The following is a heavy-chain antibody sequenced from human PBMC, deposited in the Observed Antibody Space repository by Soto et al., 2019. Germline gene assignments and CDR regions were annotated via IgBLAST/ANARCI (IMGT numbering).Heavy chain of an antibody. Sequence: ASVKVSCKASVYSFTNNGISWVRQAPGQGLQWMGWLSAYNGNTKYAQKLHGRVTMTTDTSTSTAYMELRSLRSDDTAVYYCARDTGVEYCSGGSCFSSINFDYWGQGTLVTVSS. V-gene: IGHV1-18*01. CDR2: LSAYNGNT. J-gene: IGHJ4*02. CDR3: ARDTGVEYCSGGSCFSSINFDY. D-gene: IGHD2-15*01. CDR1: VYSFTNNG.